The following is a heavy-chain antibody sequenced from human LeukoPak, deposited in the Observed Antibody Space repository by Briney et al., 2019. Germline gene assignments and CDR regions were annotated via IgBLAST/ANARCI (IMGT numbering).Heavy chain of an antibody. CDR1: GGSISSYY. Sequence: SETLSLTCTVSGGSISSYYWSWIRQPAGKGLEWIGRIYTSGSTNYNPSLKSRVTMSVDTSKNQFSLKLSSVTAADTAVYYCARDLPGWLRLEDYYYYGMDVWGQGTTVTVSS. J-gene: IGHJ6*02. D-gene: IGHD5-12*01. V-gene: IGHV4-4*07. CDR3: ARDLPGWLRLEDYYYYGMDV. CDR2: IYTSGST.